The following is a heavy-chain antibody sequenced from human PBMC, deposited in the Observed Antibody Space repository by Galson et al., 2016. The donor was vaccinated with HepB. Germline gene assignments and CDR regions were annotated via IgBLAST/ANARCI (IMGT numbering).Heavy chain of an antibody. J-gene: IGHJ5*02. V-gene: IGHV4-59*08. CDR3: ARRRDRGSVDDFSELYWLDP. CDR2: IHYPGHT. Sequence: LSLTCSVSGASISHYDWNWIRQSPGKGLEWIGHIHYPGHTYYNPSLRSRVTISFDTSKNQFSLSLSSVTAADAAVYYCARRRDRGSVDDFSELYWLDPWGQGTLVTVSS. D-gene: IGHD3/OR15-3a*01. CDR1: GASISHYD.